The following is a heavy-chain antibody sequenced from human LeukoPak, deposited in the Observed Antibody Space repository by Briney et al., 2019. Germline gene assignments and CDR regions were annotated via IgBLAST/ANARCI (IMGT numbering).Heavy chain of an antibody. V-gene: IGHV4-59*01. J-gene: IGHJ4*02. CDR3: ARAPGGVVPAATFDY. Sequence: SETLSLTCTVSGGSISSYYWSWIRQPPGKGLEWIGYIYYSGSTKYNPSLKSRVTISVDTSKNQFSLKLSSVTAADTAVYYCARAPGGVVPAATFDYWGQGTLVTVSS. D-gene: IGHD2-2*01. CDR1: GGSISSYY. CDR2: IYYSGST.